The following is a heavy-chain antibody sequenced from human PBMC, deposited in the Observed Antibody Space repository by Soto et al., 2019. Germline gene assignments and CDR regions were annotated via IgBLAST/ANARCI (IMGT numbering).Heavy chain of an antibody. Sequence: GESLKISCKGSGYSFTSYWISWVRQMPGKGLECMGRIYSSDSYTNYSPSFQGHVTISAYKFISTAYLQWSSLKASDTAMFYCARLAMATRRGYYGMDVWGQGTTVTVSS. CDR3: ARLAMATRRGYYGMDV. D-gene: IGHD5-12*01. CDR1: GYSFTSYW. CDR2: IYSSDSYT. V-gene: IGHV5-10-1*01. J-gene: IGHJ6*02.